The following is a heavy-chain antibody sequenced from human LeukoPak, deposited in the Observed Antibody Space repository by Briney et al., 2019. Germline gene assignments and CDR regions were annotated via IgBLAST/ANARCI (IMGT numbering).Heavy chain of an antibody. D-gene: IGHD4-17*01. CDR3: ARDVKGRGVTTVFYYIDV. CDR1: GSSIASDYY. V-gene: IGHV4-38-2*02. Sequence: PSETLSLTCGVSGSSIASDYYWGWIRRPPGKGLEWIGSIYSSGGTYYNPSLKSRVTISIETSTNQFSLQLTSVTAADTAVYYCARDVKGRGVTTVFYYIDVWGKGTTVTVSS. CDR2: IYSSGGT. J-gene: IGHJ6*03.